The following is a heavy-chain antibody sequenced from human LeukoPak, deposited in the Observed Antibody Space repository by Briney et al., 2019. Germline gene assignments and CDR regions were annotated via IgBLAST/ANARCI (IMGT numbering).Heavy chain of an antibody. CDR1: GFSFRTYG. CDR3: VLFLRYVDY. Sequence: PGGTLRLSCAASGFSFRTYGMSWVRQAPGKGLEWVSGISGSGDSTYCTDSVRGRFTISRDNSNNTLFLQMNSLRAEDTAVYYCVLFLRYVDYWGQGTLVTVSS. CDR2: ISGSGDST. J-gene: IGHJ4*02. D-gene: IGHD2-21*01. V-gene: IGHV3-23*01.